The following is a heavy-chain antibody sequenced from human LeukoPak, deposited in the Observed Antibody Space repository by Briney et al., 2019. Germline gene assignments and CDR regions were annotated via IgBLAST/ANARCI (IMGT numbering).Heavy chain of an antibody. V-gene: IGHV1-69*13. CDR2: IIPIFGTA. Sequence: ASVKVSCKASGGTFSNYAISWVRQAPGQGLEWMGGIIPIFGTANYAQKFQGRVTITADESTSTAYMELSSLRSEDTAVYYCARVGYSYGYYYGMDVWGQGTTVTVSS. J-gene: IGHJ6*02. CDR3: ARVGYSYGYYYGMDV. CDR1: GGTFSNYA. D-gene: IGHD5-18*01.